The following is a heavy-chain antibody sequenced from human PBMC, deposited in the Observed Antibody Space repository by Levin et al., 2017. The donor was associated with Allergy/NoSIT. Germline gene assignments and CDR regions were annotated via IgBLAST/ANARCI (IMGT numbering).Heavy chain of an antibody. V-gene: IGHV3-21*01. Sequence: AGGSLRLSCEGSGFTFSNFTWNWVRQAPGKGLEWVSSISSSSSYINYADSVTGRFTISRDNAKKSLYLQINSLRAEDTALYYCASRLSTTGGLDVWGRGTTVTVSS. D-gene: IGHD1-1*01. CDR2: ISSSSSYI. CDR3: ASRLSTTGGLDV. CDR1: GFTFSNFT. J-gene: IGHJ6*02.